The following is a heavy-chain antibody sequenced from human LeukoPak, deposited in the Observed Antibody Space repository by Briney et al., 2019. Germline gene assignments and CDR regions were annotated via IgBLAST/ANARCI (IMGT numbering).Heavy chain of an antibody. CDR3: ARVGYYYDSSGYQH. CDR2: IIPILGIA. CDR1: GGTFSSYA. J-gene: IGHJ1*01. Sequence: SVKVSCKASGGTFSSYAISWVRQAPGQGLEWMGRIIPILGIANYAQKFQGRVTITADESTSTAYMELSSLRSEDTAVYYCARVGYYYDSSGYQHWGQGTLVTVSS. D-gene: IGHD3-22*01. V-gene: IGHV1-69*04.